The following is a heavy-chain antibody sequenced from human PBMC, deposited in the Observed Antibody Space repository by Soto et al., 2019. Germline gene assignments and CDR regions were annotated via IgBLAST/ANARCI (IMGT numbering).Heavy chain of an antibody. CDR1: GGSISSYY. Sequence: SETLSLTCTVSGGSISSYYWSWIRQPPGKGLEWIGYIYYSGGTNYNPSLKSRVTISVDTSKNQFSLKLSSVTAADTAVYYCARSPRVGSGWLFDYWGRGTLVTVSS. J-gene: IGHJ4*02. V-gene: IGHV4-59*01. CDR2: IYYSGGT. CDR3: ARSPRVGSGWLFDY. D-gene: IGHD6-19*01.